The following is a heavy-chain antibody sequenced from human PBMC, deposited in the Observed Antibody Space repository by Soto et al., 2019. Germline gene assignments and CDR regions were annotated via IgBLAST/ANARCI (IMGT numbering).Heavy chain of an antibody. J-gene: IGHJ4*02. V-gene: IGHV4-61*03. CDR3: ARGGQDFWSGPFDY. CDR2: TSNSGSA. D-gene: IGHD3-3*01. Sequence: SETLSLTCTVSGGSVNSGTDYWSWIRQPPGKGLEWIGYTSNSGSAKYNPSLKSRVTITTDTSTNHFSLKLTSVTAADTAVYYCARGGQDFWSGPFDYWGRGALVTVSS. CDR1: GGSVNSGTDY.